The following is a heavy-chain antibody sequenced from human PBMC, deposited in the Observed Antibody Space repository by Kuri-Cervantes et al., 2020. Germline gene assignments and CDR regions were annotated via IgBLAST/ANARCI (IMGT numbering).Heavy chain of an antibody. CDR2: IYWDDDK. V-gene: IGHV2-5*02. CDR3: ARMRVQGVSEYNWFDP. J-gene: IGHJ5*02. CDR1: GFSLSTSGMG. D-gene: IGHD3-10*01. Sequence: SGPTLVKPTQTLTLTCTFSGFSLSTSGMGVGRIRQPPGKALEWLALIYWDDDKRYSPSLKSRLTISKDTSKSQVVLTMTNMDPVDTATYYCARMRVQGVSEYNWFDPWGQGTLVPSPQ.